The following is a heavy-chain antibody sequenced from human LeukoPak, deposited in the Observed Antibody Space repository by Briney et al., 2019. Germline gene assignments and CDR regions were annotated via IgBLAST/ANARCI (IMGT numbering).Heavy chain of an antibody. V-gene: IGHV3-48*01. J-gene: IGHJ3*02. CDR2: IRGSSSTI. D-gene: IGHD2/OR15-2a*01. CDR1: GFSFSSYS. Sequence: PGGSLRLSCVASGFSFSSYSMNWVRQAPGKGLEWVSYIRGSSSTIYYADSVKGRFTISGDNAKNSLYLQMNSLRAEDTAVYYCARVNFLDAFDIWGQGTMVTVSS. CDR3: ARVNFLDAFDI.